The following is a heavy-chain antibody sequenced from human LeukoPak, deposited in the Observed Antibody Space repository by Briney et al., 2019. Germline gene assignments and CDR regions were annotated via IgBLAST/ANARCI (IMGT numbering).Heavy chain of an antibody. V-gene: IGHV1-2*02. CDR1: GYTFTDYY. J-gene: IGHJ4*02. D-gene: IGHD3-22*01. CDR3: ARSNTSGYYPPPLRY. Sequence: ASVKVPCKASGYTFTDYYIHWVRQAPGQGLEWMGWINPNSGDTDFAQKFQGMVTMTRDTSISTAYMELSRLRSDDTAVFYCARSNTSGYYPPPLRYWGQGTLVAVSS. CDR2: INPNSGDT.